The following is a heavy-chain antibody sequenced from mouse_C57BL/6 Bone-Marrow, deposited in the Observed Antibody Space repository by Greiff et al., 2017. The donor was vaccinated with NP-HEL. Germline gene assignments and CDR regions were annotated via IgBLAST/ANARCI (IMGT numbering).Heavy chain of an antibody. CDR2: INPSNGGT. J-gene: IGHJ3*01. D-gene: IGHD1-1*01. CDR1: GYTFTSYW. V-gene: IGHV1-53*01. CDR3: ARRYYYGSRSWFAY. Sequence: QVQLQQPGTELVKPGASVKLSCKASGYTFTSYWMHWVKQRPGQGLEWIGNINPSNGGTNYNEKFKSKATLTVDKSSSTAYMELRSLTSEDSAVYFCARRYYYGSRSWFAYWGQGTLVTVSA.